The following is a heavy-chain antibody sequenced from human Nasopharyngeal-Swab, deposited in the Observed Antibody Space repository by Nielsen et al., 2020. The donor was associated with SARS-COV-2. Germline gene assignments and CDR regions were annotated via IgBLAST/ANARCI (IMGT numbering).Heavy chain of an antibody. Sequence: GESLKISCAASGFTFSSYAMSWVRQAPGKGLEWVSAISGSGGSTYYADSVKGRFTISRDNSKNTLYLQMNSQRAEDTAVYYCAKEVAAAIGEYYFDYWGQGTLVTVSS. CDR1: GFTFSSYA. D-gene: IGHD6-13*01. J-gene: IGHJ4*02. V-gene: IGHV3-23*01. CDR3: AKEVAAAIGEYYFDY. CDR2: ISGSGGST.